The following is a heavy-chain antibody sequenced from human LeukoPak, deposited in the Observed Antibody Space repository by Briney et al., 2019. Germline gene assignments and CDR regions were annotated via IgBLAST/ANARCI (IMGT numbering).Heavy chain of an antibody. CDR3: ASYAKDIVVLPAASIYWYFDL. V-gene: IGHV4-34*01. CDR1: GGSFSGYY. CDR2: INHSGST. J-gene: IGHJ2*01. D-gene: IGHD2-2*01. Sequence: SETLSLTCAVYGGSFSGYYWSWSRQPPGKGLEWIGEINHSGSTNYNPSLKSRVTISVDTSKNQFSPKLSSVTAADTAVYYCASYAKDIVVLPAASIYWYFDLWGRGTLVTVSS.